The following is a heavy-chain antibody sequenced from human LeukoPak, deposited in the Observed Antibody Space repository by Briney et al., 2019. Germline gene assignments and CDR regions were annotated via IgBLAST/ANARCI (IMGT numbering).Heavy chain of an antibody. CDR1: GFTVSSNY. J-gene: IGHJ2*01. CDR3: ARVMGRLVRTWYFDL. Sequence: GGSLRLSCAASGFTVSSNYMAWVRQAPGKGLEWVSVIYDGGFTDYTDSEKGRFTISRDNSKSTLYLQMNTLRAEDTAVYYCARVMGRLVRTWYFDLWGRGTLVTVSS. D-gene: IGHD3-9*01. CDR2: IYDGGFT. V-gene: IGHV3-66*01.